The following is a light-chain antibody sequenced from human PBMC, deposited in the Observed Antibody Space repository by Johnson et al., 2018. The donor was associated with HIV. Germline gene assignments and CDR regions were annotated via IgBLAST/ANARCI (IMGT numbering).Light chain of an antibody. V-gene: IGLV1-51*01. J-gene: IGLJ1*01. CDR1: SSDMGNYA. Sequence: QLVLTQPPSVSAAPGQKVTISCSGSSSDMGNYAVSWYQQLPGTAPKLLIYDNNKRPSGIPDRFSGSKSGTSASLGITGLQTGDEADYYCGTWDSSLSAGGNVFGTGTKVTVL. CDR3: GTWDSSLSAGGNV. CDR2: DNN.